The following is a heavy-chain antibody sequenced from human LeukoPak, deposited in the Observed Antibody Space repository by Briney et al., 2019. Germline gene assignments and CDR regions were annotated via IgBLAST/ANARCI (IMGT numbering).Heavy chain of an antibody. CDR3: AREPHPHYYDGSGYLY. CDR1: GYTFTSYA. D-gene: IGHD3-22*01. V-gene: IGHV7-4-1*02. CDR2: INTNTGNP. J-gene: IGHJ4*02. Sequence: GASVKVSCKASGYTFTSYAMNWVRQAPGQGLEWMGWINTNTGNPTYAQGFTGRFVFSLDTSVSTAYLQISSLKAEDTAVYYCAREPHPHYYDGSGYLYWGQGTLVTVSS.